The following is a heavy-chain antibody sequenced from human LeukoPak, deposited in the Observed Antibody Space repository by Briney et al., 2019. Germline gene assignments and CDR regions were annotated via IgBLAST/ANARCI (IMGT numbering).Heavy chain of an antibody. CDR1: GGSFSGYY. J-gene: IGHJ6*03. Sequence: TSETLSLTCAVYGGSFSGYYWSWIRQPPGKGLEWIGEINHSGSTNYNPSLKSRVTISVDTSKNQFSLKLSSVTAADTAVYYCARARQLSLRYYYYYMDVWGTGTTVTVSS. D-gene: IGHD6-13*01. CDR2: INHSGST. CDR3: ARARQLSLRYYYYYMDV. V-gene: IGHV4-34*01.